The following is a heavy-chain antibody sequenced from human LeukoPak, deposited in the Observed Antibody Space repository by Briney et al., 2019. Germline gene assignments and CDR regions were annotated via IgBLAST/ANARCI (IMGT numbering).Heavy chain of an antibody. CDR2: ISYDGSNK. D-gene: IGHD3-22*01. CDR3: ARDYYDSSGYPPGLYYYYYMDV. V-gene: IGHV3-30*04. Sequence: GGSLRLSCAASGFTFSSYATHWVRQAPGKGLEWVAAISYDGSNKYYADSVKGRFTISRDNSKNTLYLQMNSLRAEDTAVYYCARDYYDSSGYPPGLYYYYYMDVWGKGTTVTVSS. J-gene: IGHJ6*03. CDR1: GFTFSSYA.